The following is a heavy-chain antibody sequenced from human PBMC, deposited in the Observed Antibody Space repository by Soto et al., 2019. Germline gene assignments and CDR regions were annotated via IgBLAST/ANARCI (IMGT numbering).Heavy chain of an antibody. Sequence: QVQLVQSGAEVKKPGSSVKVSCKTSGDIFSGYSIRWVRQAPGQGLEWMGGIIPIFGTTNYAQRFHGRVTITADKSTSTVYMELYSLKSEDTAVYYCARDLGSGYDPGDYWGQGTLVTVSS. CDR2: IIPIFGTT. CDR3: ARDLGSGYDPGDY. V-gene: IGHV1-69*14. CDR1: GDIFSGYS. D-gene: IGHD5-12*01. J-gene: IGHJ4*02.